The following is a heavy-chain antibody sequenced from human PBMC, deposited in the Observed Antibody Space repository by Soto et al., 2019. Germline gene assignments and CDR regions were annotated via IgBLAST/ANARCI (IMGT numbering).Heavy chain of an antibody. CDR3: ARTDIVVVVAATLQGYYGMDV. V-gene: IGHV3-33*01. CDR1: GFTFSSYG. Sequence: QVQLVESGGGVVQPGRSLRLSCAASGFTFSSYGMHWVRQAPGKGLEWVAVIWYDGSNKYYADSVKGRFTISRDNSKNTLYLQMNSLRAEDTAVYYCARTDIVVVVAATLQGYYGMDVWGQGTTVTVSS. CDR2: IWYDGSNK. J-gene: IGHJ6*02. D-gene: IGHD2-15*01.